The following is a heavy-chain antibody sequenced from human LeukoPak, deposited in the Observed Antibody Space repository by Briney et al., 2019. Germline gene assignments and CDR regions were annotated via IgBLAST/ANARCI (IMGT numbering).Heavy chain of an antibody. Sequence: GGSLRLSCAASRFTFSDYYMSWVRQAPGKGLEWVSVIYSGDSGVSTYYADSVKGRFTISRHNSKNTLYLQMSSLRAEDTAVYFCARSAARLRYYYAMDVWGQGTTVTVCS. CDR2: IYSGDSGVST. D-gene: IGHD6-6*01. CDR1: RFTFSDYY. CDR3: ARSAARLRYYYAMDV. J-gene: IGHJ6*02. V-gene: IGHV3-53*04.